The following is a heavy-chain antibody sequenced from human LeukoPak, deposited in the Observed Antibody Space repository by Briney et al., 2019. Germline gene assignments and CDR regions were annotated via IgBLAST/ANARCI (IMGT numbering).Heavy chain of an antibody. CDR1: GFTFSNAW. CDR3: ARESWWAERAFDI. J-gene: IGHJ3*02. D-gene: IGHD2-15*01. Sequence: GGSLRLSCAASGFTFSNAWMSWVRQAPGKGLEGVAVIWNDGSNKHYADSVKGRLTISRDNSKNTLDLQMNSLRAEDTAVYYCARESWWAERAFDIWGQGTMVTVSS. CDR2: IWNDGSNK. V-gene: IGHV3-33*08.